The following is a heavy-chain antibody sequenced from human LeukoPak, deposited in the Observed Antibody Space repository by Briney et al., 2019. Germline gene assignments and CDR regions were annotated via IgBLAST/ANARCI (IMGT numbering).Heavy chain of an antibody. Sequence: ASVKVSCKVSGYTLTELSMHWVRQAPGKGLEWMGGFDPEDGETIYAQKFQCRVTMTEDTSTDTAYMELSSLRSEDTAVYYCATVGYYGSGSYYWFDPWGQGTLVTVSS. D-gene: IGHD3-10*01. V-gene: IGHV1-24*01. J-gene: IGHJ5*02. CDR2: FDPEDGET. CDR3: ATVGYYGSGSYYWFDP. CDR1: GYTLTELS.